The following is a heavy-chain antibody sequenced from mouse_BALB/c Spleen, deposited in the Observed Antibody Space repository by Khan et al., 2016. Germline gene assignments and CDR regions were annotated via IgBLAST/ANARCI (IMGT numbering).Heavy chain of an antibody. CDR3: ASTFWYFDV. V-gene: IGHV4-1*02. CDR2: INSDSSTI. CDR1: GFAFSRYW. Sequence: EVKLLESGGGLVQPGGSLKLSCAASGFAFSRYWMSWVRQAPGKGLEWIGEINSDSSTINYTPSLKDKFIISRDNAKNTLYLQMSKVRSEDTALDYCASTFWYFDVWGAGTTVTVSS. J-gene: IGHJ1*01.